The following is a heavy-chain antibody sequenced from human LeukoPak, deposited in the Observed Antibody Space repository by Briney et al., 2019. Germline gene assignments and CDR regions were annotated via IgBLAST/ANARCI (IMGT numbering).Heavy chain of an antibody. D-gene: IGHD1-26*01. J-gene: IGHJ4*02. Sequence: GASVKVSCEASGYTFTSYYMHWVRQAPGQGLEWMGIINPSDGTTSHAQKFQGRVTMTRDTSTSTVHMELSSLRSEDTAVYYCARDGSGSYYGHLDYWGQGTLVTVSS. CDR1: GYTFTSYY. CDR2: INPSDGTT. CDR3: ARDGSGSYYGHLDY. V-gene: IGHV1-46*01.